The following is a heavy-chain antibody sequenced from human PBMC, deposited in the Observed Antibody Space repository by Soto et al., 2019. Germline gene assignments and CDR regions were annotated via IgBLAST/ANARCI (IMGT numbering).Heavy chain of an antibody. V-gene: IGHV3-23*01. Sequence: GGSLRLSCAASGFTFRSYAMSWVRQAPGKGLEWVSTISGDGDGTYYTDSVKGRFTISRDNSMNTLYLQINSLRADDTALYYCAKDRPKTIQSSIYYWGQGTMVTVSS. J-gene: IGHJ4*02. CDR2: ISGDGDGT. CDR1: GFTFRSYA. CDR3: AKDRPKTIQSSIYY. D-gene: IGHD1-7*01.